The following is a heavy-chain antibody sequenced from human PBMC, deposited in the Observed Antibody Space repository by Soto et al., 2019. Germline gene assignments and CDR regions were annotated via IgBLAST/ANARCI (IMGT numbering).Heavy chain of an antibody. J-gene: IGHJ5*02. D-gene: IGHD3-3*01. V-gene: IGHV4-59*08. CDR3: ARLGYDFWKFDP. CDR1: GGSISSYY. CDR2: IYYSGST. Sequence: PSETLSLTCTVSGGSISSYYWSWIRQPPGKGLEWIGYIYYSGSTTYNPSLKSRVTISVNTSKNQFSLQLSYVTAADTAVYYWARLGYDFWKFDPWGQGTLVTVSS.